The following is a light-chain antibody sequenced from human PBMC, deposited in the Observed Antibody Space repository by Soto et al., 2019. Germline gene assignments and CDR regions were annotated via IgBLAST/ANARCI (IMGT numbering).Light chain of an antibody. V-gene: IGKV1-8*01. CDR2: AAS. Sequence: AIRMTQSPSSLSASTGDRVTITCRASQGISSYLAWYQQKPGKAPKLLIYAASTLQSGVPSRFSGSGSGTDFTLTISSLQPEDFATYYCQQSSSTPLTFGGGTK. CDR1: QGISSY. J-gene: IGKJ4*01. CDR3: QQSSSTPLT.